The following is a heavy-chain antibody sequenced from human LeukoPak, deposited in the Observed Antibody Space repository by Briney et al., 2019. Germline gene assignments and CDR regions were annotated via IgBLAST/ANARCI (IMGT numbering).Heavy chain of an antibody. J-gene: IGHJ6*02. CDR1: GFTFSSYA. D-gene: IGHD3-10*01. CDR3: ARVLWFGSRTYGMDV. Sequence: PGRSLRLSCAASGFTFSSYAMHWVRQAPGKGLEWVSYISSSSSTIYYADSVKGRFTISRDNAKNSLYLQMNSLRDEDTAVYYCARVLWFGSRTYGMDVWGQGTTVTVSS. CDR2: ISSSSSTI. V-gene: IGHV3-48*02.